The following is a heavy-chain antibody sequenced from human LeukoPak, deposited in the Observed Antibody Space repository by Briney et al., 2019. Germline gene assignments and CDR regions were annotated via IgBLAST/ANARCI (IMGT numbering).Heavy chain of an antibody. D-gene: IGHD6-13*01. CDR3: ARGPRIAAAGKSDYYYYGMDV. Sequence: PGGSLRLSCAASGFTFNGYAMTWVRQAPGKGLEWVSAIGGRGISRYYADSVKGRVTISRDNSKNTLYLQMNSLRAEDTAVYYCARGPRIAAAGKSDYYYYGMDVWGQGTTVTVSS. J-gene: IGHJ6*02. CDR1: GFTFNGYA. CDR2: IGGRGISR. V-gene: IGHV3-23*01.